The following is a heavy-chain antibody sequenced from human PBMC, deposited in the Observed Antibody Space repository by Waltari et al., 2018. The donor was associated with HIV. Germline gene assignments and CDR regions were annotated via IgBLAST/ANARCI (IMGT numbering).Heavy chain of an antibody. D-gene: IGHD2-2*01. CDR1: GGSFSGYY. CDR3: ARGEGYCSSTSCYFHYFDY. V-gene: IGHV4-34*01. J-gene: IGHJ4*02. Sequence: QVQLQQWGAGLLKPSETLSLTCAVYGGSFSGYYWSWIRQPPGKGLEWIGEINHSGSTNYNPSLKSRVTISVDTSKNQFSLKLSSVTAADTAVYYCARGEGYCSSTSCYFHYFDYWGQGTLVTVSS. CDR2: INHSGST.